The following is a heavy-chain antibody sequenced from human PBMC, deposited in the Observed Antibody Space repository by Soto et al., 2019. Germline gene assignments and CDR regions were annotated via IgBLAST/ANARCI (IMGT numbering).Heavy chain of an antibody. Sequence: PGGSLILSRAASWFALSNYAMSWVRQARGKGLEWVSATSGSGGTTYYADSVKGRFTISMDYFKSTLFLQMDSLTADDTALYYCAKGTGFSYGDGYSFDHWGQGTLVTVSS. D-gene: IGHD5-18*01. CDR2: TSGSGGTT. V-gene: IGHV3-23*01. CDR1: WFALSNYA. J-gene: IGHJ4*02. CDR3: AKGTGFSYGDGYSFDH.